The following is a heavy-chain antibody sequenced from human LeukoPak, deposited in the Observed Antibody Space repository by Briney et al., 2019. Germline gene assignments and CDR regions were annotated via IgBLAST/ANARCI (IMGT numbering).Heavy chain of an antibody. CDR1: GGSISSYY. CDR3: ARRGLRAHFDY. CDR2: IYYSGST. V-gene: IGHV4-59*08. J-gene: IGHJ4*02. D-gene: IGHD3-10*01. Sequence: SETLSLTCTVSGGSISSYYWSWIRQPPGKGLEWIGYIYYSGSTNYNPSLKSRVTISVDTSKNQFSLKLSSVTAADTAVYYCARRGLRAHFDYWGQGTLVTVS.